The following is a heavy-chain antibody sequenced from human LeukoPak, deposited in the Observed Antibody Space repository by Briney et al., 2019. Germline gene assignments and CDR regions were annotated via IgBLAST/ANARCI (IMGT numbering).Heavy chain of an antibody. CDR3: ARDYYDSSGYLRDY. Sequence: ASVKVSCKASGYTFTSYGISWVRQAPGQGLEWMGWISAYNGNTNYAQKLQGRVTMTTDTSTSTAYMDLRSLRSDDTAVYYCARDYYDSSGYLRDYWGQGTLVTVSS. CDR2: ISAYNGNT. CDR1: GYTFTSYG. V-gene: IGHV1-18*01. J-gene: IGHJ4*02. D-gene: IGHD3-22*01.